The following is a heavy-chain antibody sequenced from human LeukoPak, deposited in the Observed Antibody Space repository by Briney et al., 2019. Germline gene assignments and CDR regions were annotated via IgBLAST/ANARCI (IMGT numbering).Heavy chain of an antibody. CDR3: ARDGYGSGKGFFDY. CDR2: ISAYDGNT. CDR1: GYTFISYG. Sequence: ASVKVSCTASGYTFISYGFSWVRQAPGQGLEWMGWISAYDGNTNSAQKFQGRVIMTTDTSASTAYMELRSLRPDDTAVYYCARDGYGSGKGFFDYWGQGTLVTVSS. D-gene: IGHD3-10*01. J-gene: IGHJ4*02. V-gene: IGHV1-18*01.